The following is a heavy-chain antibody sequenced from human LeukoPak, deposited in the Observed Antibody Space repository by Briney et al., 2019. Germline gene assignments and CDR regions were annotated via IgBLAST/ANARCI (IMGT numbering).Heavy chain of an antibody. J-gene: IGHJ4*02. D-gene: IGHD1-1*01. CDR1: GFTFSSYA. CDR3: ARGEGEPTTGTYFDY. CDR2: ISYDGSNK. Sequence: GGSLRLSCAASGFTFSSYAMHWVRQAQGKGREWGAVISYDGSNKYYADSVKGRFTISRDNSKNTLYLQMNSLRAEDTAVYYCARGEGEPTTGTYFDYWGQGTLVTVSS. V-gene: IGHV3-30*04.